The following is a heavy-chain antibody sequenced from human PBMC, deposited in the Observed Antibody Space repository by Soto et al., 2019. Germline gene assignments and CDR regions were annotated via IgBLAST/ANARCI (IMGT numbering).Heavy chain of an antibody. V-gene: IGHV4-31*03. J-gene: IGHJ2*01. CDR3: ARSLKAAAVQRYFDL. D-gene: IGHD6-13*01. CDR2: IYYSGST. CDR1: GGSISSGGYY. Sequence: QVQLQESGPGLVKPSQTLSLTCTVSGGSISSGGYYWSWIRQHPGKGLEWIGYIYYSGSTYYNPSLKSRVTISVDTSKNQFSLKLSSVTASDTAVYYCARSLKAAAVQRYFDLWGRGTLVTVSS.